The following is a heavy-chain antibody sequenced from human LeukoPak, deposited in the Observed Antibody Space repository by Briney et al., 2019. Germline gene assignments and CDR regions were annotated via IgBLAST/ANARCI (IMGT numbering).Heavy chain of an antibody. CDR2: IIPMSETP. D-gene: IGHD2-2*01. Sequence: SVKVSCKASGGTFSINAITWVRQAPGQGLEWMGGIIPMSETPKYTQKFQGRVTIATDESTNTAYMELSSLRSEDTAVYYCARDKNSGECVSNSCYGVWPLDIWGQGTMVTVSS. CDR1: GGTFSINA. CDR3: ARDKNSGECVSNSCYGVWPLDI. J-gene: IGHJ3*02. V-gene: IGHV1-69*05.